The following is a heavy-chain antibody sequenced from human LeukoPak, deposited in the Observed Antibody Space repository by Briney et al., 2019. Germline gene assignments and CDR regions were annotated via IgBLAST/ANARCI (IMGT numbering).Heavy chain of an antibody. CDR2: TNPNSGGT. CDR1: GYTFTGYY. CDR3: ARGRDYDSSGYYYSY. J-gene: IGHJ4*02. Sequence: ASVKVSCKASGYTFTGYYMHWVRQAPGQGLEWMGWTNPNSGGTNYAQKFQGRVTMTRDTSISTAYMELSRLRSDDTAVYYCARGRDYDSSGYYYSYWGQGTLVTVSS. D-gene: IGHD3-22*01. V-gene: IGHV1-2*02.